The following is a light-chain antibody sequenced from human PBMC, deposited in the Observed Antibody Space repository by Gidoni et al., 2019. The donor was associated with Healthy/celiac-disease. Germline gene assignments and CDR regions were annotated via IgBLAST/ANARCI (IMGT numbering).Light chain of an antibody. Sequence: HSALPQPASVSGSPGQSTTIACTGTSSDVGGYNYVSWYQQHPGKAPKLMIYDVSKRPSGVSNRFSGSKSGNTASLTISGLQAEDEADYYCSSYTSSSTLVFGTGTKVTVL. J-gene: IGLJ1*01. CDR3: SSYTSSSTLV. CDR2: DVS. V-gene: IGLV2-14*01. CDR1: SSDVGGYNY.